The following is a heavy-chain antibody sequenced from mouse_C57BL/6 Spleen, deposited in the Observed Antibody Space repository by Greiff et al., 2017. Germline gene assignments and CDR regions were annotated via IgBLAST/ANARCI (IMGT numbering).Heavy chain of an antibody. D-gene: IGHD1-1*01. CDR3: ARDNNYGSPWYFDV. Sequence: EVQLVESGGGLVKPGGSLKLSCAASGFTFSSYAMSWVRQTPEKRLEWVATISDGGSYTYYPDNVKGRFTISRDNAKNNLYLQMSHLKSEETAMYYCARDNNYGSPWYFDVWGTGTTVTVSS. CDR2: ISDGGSYT. J-gene: IGHJ1*03. V-gene: IGHV5-4*01. CDR1: GFTFSSYA.